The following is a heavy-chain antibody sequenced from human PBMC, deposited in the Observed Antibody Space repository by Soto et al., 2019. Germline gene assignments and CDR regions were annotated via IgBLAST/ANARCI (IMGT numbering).Heavy chain of an antibody. CDR1: GFTFSSYG. CDR2: IWYDGSNK. J-gene: IGHJ4*02. CDR3: ARDGAWRSIAARHRFDY. Sequence: QVQLVESGGGVVQPGRSLRLSCAASGFTFSSYGMHWVRQAPGKGLEWVAVIWYDGSNKYYADSVKGRFTISRDNSKNTLYLQMNSLRAEDTAVYYCARDGAWRSIAARHRFDYWGQGTLVTVSS. D-gene: IGHD6-6*01. V-gene: IGHV3-33*01.